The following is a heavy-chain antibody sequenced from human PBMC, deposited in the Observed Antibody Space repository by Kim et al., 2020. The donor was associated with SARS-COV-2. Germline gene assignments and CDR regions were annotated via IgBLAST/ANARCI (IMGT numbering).Heavy chain of an antibody. CDR2: IYYSGST. J-gene: IGHJ5*02. CDR1: GGSISSSSYY. V-gene: IGHV4-39*07. D-gene: IGHD2-2*01. Sequence: SETLSLTCTVSGGSISSSSYYWGWIRQPPGKGLEWIGSIYYSGSTYYNPSLKSRVTISVDTSKNQFSLKLSSVTAADTAVYYCARAKGIVVVPAPWFDPWGQGTLVTVSS. CDR3: ARAKGIVVVPAPWFDP.